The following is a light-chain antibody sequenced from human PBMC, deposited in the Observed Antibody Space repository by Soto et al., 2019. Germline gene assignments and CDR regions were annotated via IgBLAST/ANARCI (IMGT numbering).Light chain of an antibody. Sequence: VLTQSSSASASLGSSVKLTCTLSSGHSSYIIAWHQQQPGKAPRYLMKLGGSGSFNKGSGVPDRFSGSSSGADRYLTISNLQFEDEADYYCETWDSNTRVFGGGTKLTVL. CDR1: SGHSSYI. CDR2: LGGSGSF. J-gene: IGLJ3*02. V-gene: IGLV4-60*02. CDR3: ETWDSNTRV.